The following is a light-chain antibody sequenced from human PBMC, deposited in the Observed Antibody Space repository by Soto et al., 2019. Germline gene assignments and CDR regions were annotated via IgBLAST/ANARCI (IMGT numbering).Light chain of an antibody. CDR2: EVG. J-gene: IGLJ3*02. CDR3: SSHTSTSTWV. Sequence: QSALTQPASVSGSPGQSITISCTGTNTDVGGYDRVSWYQHHPGKAPKLIIFEVGDRPSGVSNRFSGSKSGYTASLTISGLQAEDEADYYCSSHTSTSTWVFGAGTKLTVL. V-gene: IGLV2-14*01. CDR1: NTDVGGYDR.